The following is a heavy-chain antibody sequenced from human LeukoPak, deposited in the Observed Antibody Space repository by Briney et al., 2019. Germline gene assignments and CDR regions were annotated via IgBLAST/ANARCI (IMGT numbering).Heavy chain of an antibody. CDR3: ARAFSSSWYPLRAEYFQH. J-gene: IGHJ1*01. D-gene: IGHD6-13*01. CDR1: GGSFSGYY. V-gene: IGHV4-34*01. CDR2: INHSGST. Sequence: SETLSLTCAVYGGSFSGYYWSWIRQPPGKGLEWIGEINHSGSTNYNPSFKSRVTISVDTSKNQISLKLSSVTAADTAVYYCARAFSSSWYPLRAEYFQHWGQGTLVTVSS.